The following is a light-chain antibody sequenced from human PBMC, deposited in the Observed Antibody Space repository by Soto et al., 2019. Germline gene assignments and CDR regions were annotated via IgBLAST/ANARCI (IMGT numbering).Light chain of an antibody. J-gene: IGKJ1*01. CDR2: GAS. V-gene: IGKV3-20*01. CDR3: QQYSSSPRT. Sequence: EILLTQSPGTLSLSPGERATLSCRASQSVSNNFLAWYQQKPGQPPRLLIYGASWRATGIPDRFSGSGSVTDFTLTVSRLEPEDFAVYFCQQYSSSPRTFGQGTKVEVK. CDR1: QSVSNNF.